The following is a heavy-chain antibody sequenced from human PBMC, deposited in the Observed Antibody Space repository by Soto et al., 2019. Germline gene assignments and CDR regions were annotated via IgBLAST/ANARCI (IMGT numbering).Heavy chain of an antibody. V-gene: IGHV3-48*01. J-gene: IGHJ4*02. CDR3: ARVGGYCSGGSCYLDY. D-gene: IGHD2-15*01. CDR1: GFTFSSYS. Sequence: GGSLRLSCAASGFTFSSYSMNWVRQAPGKGLEWVSYISSSSSTIYYADSVKGRFTISRDNAKNSLSLQMNSLRAEDTAVYYCARVGGYCSGGSCYLDYWGQGTLVTVSS. CDR2: ISSSSSTI.